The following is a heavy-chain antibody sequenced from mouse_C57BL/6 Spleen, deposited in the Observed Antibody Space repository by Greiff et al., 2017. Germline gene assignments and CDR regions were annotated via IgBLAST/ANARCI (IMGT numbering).Heavy chain of an antibody. D-gene: IGHD1-1*01. V-gene: IGHV5-4*01. Sequence: EVKLVESGGGLVKPGGSLKLSCAASGFTFSSYAMSWVRQTPEKRLEWVATISDGGSYTYYPDNVKGRFTISRDNAKNNLYLQMSNLKAEDTAMYYCARDWDYYGSRESPACFAYWGQGTLVTVSA. J-gene: IGHJ3*01. CDR3: ARDWDYYGSRESPACFAY. CDR2: ISDGGSYT. CDR1: GFTFSSYA.